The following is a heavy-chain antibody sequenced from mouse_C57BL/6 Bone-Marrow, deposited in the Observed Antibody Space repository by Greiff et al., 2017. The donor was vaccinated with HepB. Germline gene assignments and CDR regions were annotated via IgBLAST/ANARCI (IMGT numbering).Heavy chain of an antibody. J-gene: IGHJ4*01. V-gene: IGHV2-6-1*01. D-gene: IGHD1-1*01. CDR2: IWSDGST. CDR3: ARHLNYGSSYDAMDY. CDR1: GFSLTSYG. Sequence: VQLQESGPGLVAPSQSLSITCTVSGFSLTSYGVHWVRQPPGKGLEWLVVIWSDGSTTYNSALKSRLSISKDNSKSQVFLKMNSLQTDDTAMYYCARHLNYGSSYDAMDYWGQGTSVTVSS.